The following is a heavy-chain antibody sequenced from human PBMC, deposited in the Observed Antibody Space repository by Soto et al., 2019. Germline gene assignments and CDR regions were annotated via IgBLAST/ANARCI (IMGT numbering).Heavy chain of an antibody. V-gene: IGHV3-48*02. CDR2: ISSSSSTI. CDR3: ARDCLPYYYDSSGYYYRPGPIDY. Sequence: GGSLRLSCAASGFTFSSYSMNWVRQAPGKGLEWVSYISSSSSTIYYADSVKGRFTISRDNAKNSLYLQMNSLRDEDTAVYYCARDCLPYYYDSSGYYYRPGPIDYWGQGTLVTVSS. D-gene: IGHD3-22*01. J-gene: IGHJ4*02. CDR1: GFTFSSYS.